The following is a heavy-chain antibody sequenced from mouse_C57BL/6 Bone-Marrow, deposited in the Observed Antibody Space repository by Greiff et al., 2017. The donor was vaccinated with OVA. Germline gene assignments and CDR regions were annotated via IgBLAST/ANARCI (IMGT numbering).Heavy chain of an antibody. D-gene: IGHD2-4*01. CDR1: GFTFSDYY. Sequence: DVKLVESGGGLVQPGGSLKLSCAASGFTFSDYYMYWVRQTPEKRLEWVAYISNGGGSTYYPDTVKGRFTISRDNAKNTLYLQMSRLKSEDTAMYYCARVYYDYDGFAYWGQGTLVTVSA. J-gene: IGHJ3*01. V-gene: IGHV5-12*01. CDR2: ISNGGGST. CDR3: ARVYYDYDGFAY.